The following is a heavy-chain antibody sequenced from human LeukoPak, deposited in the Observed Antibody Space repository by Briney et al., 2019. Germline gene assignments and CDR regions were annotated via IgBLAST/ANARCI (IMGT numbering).Heavy chain of an antibody. CDR2: ISGGGGST. V-gene: IGHV3-23*01. J-gene: IGHJ1*01. Sequence: PGGSLRLSCAASGFTFSSYAMSWVRQAPGKGLEWVSAISGGGGSTYYADSVKGRFTISKDNSKNTLYLQMNSLRAEDTAVYYCAKASIVGATTEALYFQHWGQGTLVTVSS. CDR1: GFTFSSYA. CDR3: AKASIVGATTEALYFQH. D-gene: IGHD1-26*01.